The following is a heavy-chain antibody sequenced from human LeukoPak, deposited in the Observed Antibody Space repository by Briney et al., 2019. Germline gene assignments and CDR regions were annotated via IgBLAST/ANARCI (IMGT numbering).Heavy chain of an antibody. CDR3: ARVPARDYYDSSGDAFDI. V-gene: IGHV4-30-2*01. CDR2: IYHSGST. CDR1: GGSISSGGYY. Sequence: SQTLSLTCTVSGGSISSGGYYWSWIRQPPGKGLEWIGYIYHSGSTYYNPSLKSRVTISVDTSKNQFSLKLSSVTAADTAVYYCARVPARDYYDSSGDAFDIWGQGTMVTVSS. J-gene: IGHJ3*02. D-gene: IGHD3-22*01.